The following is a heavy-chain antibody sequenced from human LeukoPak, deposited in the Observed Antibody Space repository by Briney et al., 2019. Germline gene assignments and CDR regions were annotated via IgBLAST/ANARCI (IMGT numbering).Heavy chain of an antibody. V-gene: IGHV3-7*03. CDR3: AKDEAFDI. Sequence: GGSLRLSCAASGFNFGEFWMAWVRQTPGMGLEWVADIKEDGSESFYVDSVKGRFTISRDNSKNTLYLQMNSLRAEDTAVYYCAKDEAFDIWGQGTMVTVSS. J-gene: IGHJ3*02. CDR1: GFNFGEFW. CDR2: IKEDGSES.